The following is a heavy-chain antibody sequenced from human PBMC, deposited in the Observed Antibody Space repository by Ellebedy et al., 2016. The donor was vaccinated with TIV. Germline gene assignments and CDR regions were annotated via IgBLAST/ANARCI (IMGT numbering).Heavy chain of an antibody. CDR2: INHSGST. CDR1: GGSFSGYY. V-gene: IGHV4-34*01. D-gene: IGHD4-17*01. J-gene: IGHJ4*02. Sequence: SETLSLXXAVYGGSFSGYYWSWIRQPPGKGLEWIGEINHSGSTNYNPSLKSRVTISVDTSKNQFPLKLSSVTAADTAVYYCARGLDGDYEYWGQGTLVTVSS. CDR3: ARGLDGDYEY.